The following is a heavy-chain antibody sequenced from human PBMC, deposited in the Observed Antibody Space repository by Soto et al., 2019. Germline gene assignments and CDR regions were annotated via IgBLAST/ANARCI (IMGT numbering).Heavy chain of an antibody. CDR2: ISYDGSNK. CDR3: AKENDYESGDTAMVYGMDV. CDR1: GFTFSSYG. Sequence: QVQLVESGGGVVQPGRSLRLSCAASGFTFSSYGMHWVRQAPGKGLEWVAVISYDGSNKYYADSVKGRFTISRDNSKNTLYLQMNSLRAEDTAVYYCAKENDYESGDTAMVYGMDVWGQGTTVTVSS. J-gene: IGHJ6*02. V-gene: IGHV3-30*18. D-gene: IGHD5-18*01.